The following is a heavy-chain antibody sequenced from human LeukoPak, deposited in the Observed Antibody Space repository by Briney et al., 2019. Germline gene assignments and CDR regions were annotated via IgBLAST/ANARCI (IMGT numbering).Heavy chain of an antibody. D-gene: IGHD1-1*01. CDR1: GFTFSRNA. J-gene: IGHJ4*02. CDR3: ARDDNWAFDY. Sequence: GESLRLSSTASGFTFSRNALSWVHQAKGKGLEWVSYISRTNEIHDADSVKGRFTISRDDAKNSLYLQMNSLRVDDTAVYYCARDDNWAFDYWGQGTLVTVSS. CDR2: ISRTNEI. V-gene: IGHV3-21*05.